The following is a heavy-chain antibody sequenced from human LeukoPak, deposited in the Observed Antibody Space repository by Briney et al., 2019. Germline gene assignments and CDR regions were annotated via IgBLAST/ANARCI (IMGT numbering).Heavy chain of an antibody. CDR3: ANLAVDYGMDV. CDR1: GFTFSSYA. V-gene: IGHV3-30-3*01. Sequence: GRSLRLSCAASGFTFSSYAMHWVRQAPGKGLEWVAVISYDGSNKYYADSVKGRFTISRDNSKNTLYLQMNSLRAEDTAVYYCANLAVDYGMDVWGQGTTVTVSS. CDR2: ISYDGSNK. J-gene: IGHJ6*02. D-gene: IGHD6-19*01.